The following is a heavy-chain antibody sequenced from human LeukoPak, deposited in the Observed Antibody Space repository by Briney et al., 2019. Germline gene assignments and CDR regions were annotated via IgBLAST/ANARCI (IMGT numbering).Heavy chain of an antibody. Sequence: SETLSLTCTVSGGSISSSSYYWGWIRQPPGKGLEWIGSIYYSGSTSYNPSLKSRVTISADTSKNQLSLTLSSVTAADTAVYYCARHGGAARPFHYWGQGTLVTVSS. J-gene: IGHJ4*02. CDR3: ARHGGAARPFHY. D-gene: IGHD6-6*01. V-gene: IGHV4-39*01. CDR2: IYYSGST. CDR1: GGSISSSSYY.